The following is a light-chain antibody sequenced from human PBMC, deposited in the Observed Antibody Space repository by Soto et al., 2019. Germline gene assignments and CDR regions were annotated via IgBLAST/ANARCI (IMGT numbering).Light chain of an antibody. V-gene: IGKV1-5*03. J-gene: IGKJ1*01. CDR2: KAS. CDR1: QSISSW. Sequence: DTQMTQSPSTLSASVGDRVTITCRASQSISSWLARYQQKPGKAPKLLIYKASILESGVPSRFSGSGSGTEFTLTISSLQPDDFATYYCQQYNSYWTFGQGTKVEIK. CDR3: QQYNSYWT.